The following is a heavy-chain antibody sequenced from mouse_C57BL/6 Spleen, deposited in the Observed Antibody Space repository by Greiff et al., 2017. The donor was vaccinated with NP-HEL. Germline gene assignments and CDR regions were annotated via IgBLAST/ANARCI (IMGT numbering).Heavy chain of an antibody. CDR1: GFTFTDYY. V-gene: IGHV7-3*01. D-gene: IGHD2-4*01. J-gene: IGHJ3*01. CDR2: IRNKANGYTT. Sequence: EVMLVESGGGLVQPGGSLSLSCAASGFTFTDYYMSWVRQPPGKALEWLGFIRNKANGYTTEYSASVKGRFTISMYNSQSLLYLQMNALRAEASATYYCARPPPDYGGFAYWGQGTLVTVSA. CDR3: ARPPPDYGGFAY.